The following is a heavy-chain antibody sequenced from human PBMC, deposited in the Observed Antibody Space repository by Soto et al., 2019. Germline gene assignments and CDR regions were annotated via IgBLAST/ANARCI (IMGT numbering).Heavy chain of an antibody. V-gene: IGHV5-51*01. CDR3: ASGSRDCSGRSCYPH. Sequence: PGQALKLSGKSSGYYVASQCIGLVRQGAVKGFERMGIIWPADSDTRYNPTFEGQVTISADQSITTAYLQWSSLKASDTAIYYCASGSRDCSGRSCYPHWGHGTLVTVSS. CDR1: GYYVASQC. CDR2: IWPADSDT. J-gene: IGHJ4*01. D-gene: IGHD2-15*01.